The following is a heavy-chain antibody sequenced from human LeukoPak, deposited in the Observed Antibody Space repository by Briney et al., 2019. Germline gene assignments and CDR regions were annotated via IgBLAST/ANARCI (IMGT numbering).Heavy chain of an antibody. V-gene: IGHV3-30*02. D-gene: IGHD2-8*02. Sequence: GGSLRLSCAASGFTFSSYGMHWVRQAPGKGLEWVAFIRYDGSNKYYADSVKGRFTTSRDNSKNTLYLQMSSLRAEDTAVYYCATTGGYWTGIFDRWGQGTLVTVSS. CDR2: IRYDGSNK. J-gene: IGHJ4*02. CDR1: GFTFSSYG. CDR3: ATTGGYWTGIFDR.